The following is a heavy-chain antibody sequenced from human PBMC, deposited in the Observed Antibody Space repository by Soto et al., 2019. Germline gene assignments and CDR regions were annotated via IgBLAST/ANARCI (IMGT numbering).Heavy chain of an antibody. V-gene: IGHV4-4*02. CDR1: SGSINTSNC. CDR2: VYRTGST. J-gene: IGHJ4*02. CDR3: ARARATIAAAAIFDY. D-gene: IGHD6-13*01. Sequence: TSSASSGSINTSNCSVSVRPHPGKGLEWIGEVYRTGSTNYNPSLESRLTISVDKSKNQFSLKLTSVTAADTAVYYCARARATIAAAAIFDYWGQGTLVTVSS.